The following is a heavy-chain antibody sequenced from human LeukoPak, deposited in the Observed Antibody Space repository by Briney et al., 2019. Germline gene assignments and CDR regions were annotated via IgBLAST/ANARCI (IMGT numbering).Heavy chain of an antibody. Sequence: GGSLRLSCAASGFSVSSNYMSWVRQAPGKGLEWVSVIDSGGSTYYADSVKGRFTISSHNSKNTLYLQMNSLRAEDTAVYHCARDSSYGSGSPAADWGQGTLVTVSS. V-gene: IGHV3-53*01. J-gene: IGHJ4*02. CDR2: IDSGGST. D-gene: IGHD3-10*01. CDR1: GFSVSSNY. CDR3: ARDSSYGSGSPAAD.